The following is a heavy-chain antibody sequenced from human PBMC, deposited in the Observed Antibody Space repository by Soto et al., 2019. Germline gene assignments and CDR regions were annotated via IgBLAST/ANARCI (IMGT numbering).Heavy chain of an antibody. J-gene: IGHJ1*01. D-gene: IGHD6-6*01. CDR1: GFSLSTSGVS. CDR2: IYWNDDK. V-gene: IGHV2-5*01. CDR3: AHDPEYSSSSMAEYFQH. Sequence: SCPTLVNPTQTLTLTCTFSGFSLSTSGVSXGWIRQPPGKALEWLALIYWNDDKRYSPSLKSRLTITKDTSKNQVVLTMTNMDPVDTATHYCAHDPEYSSSSMAEYFQHWGQGTLVTVSS.